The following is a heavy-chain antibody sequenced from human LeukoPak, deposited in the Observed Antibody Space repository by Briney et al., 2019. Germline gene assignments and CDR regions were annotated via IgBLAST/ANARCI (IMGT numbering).Heavy chain of an antibody. V-gene: IGHV3-30*02. CDR1: GFTFSSYG. CDR3: AKDGYSGYDHDAFDI. J-gene: IGHJ3*02. CDR2: IRYDGSNK. D-gene: IGHD5-12*01. Sequence: GRSLRLSCAASGFTFSSYGMHWVRRAPGKGLEWVAFIRYDGSNKYYADSVKGRFPIFRDNSKNTLYLQMNSLRAEDTAVYYYAKDGYSGYDHDAFDIWGQGTMVTVSS.